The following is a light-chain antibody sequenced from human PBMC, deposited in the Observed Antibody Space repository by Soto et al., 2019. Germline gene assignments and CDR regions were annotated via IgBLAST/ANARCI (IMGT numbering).Light chain of an antibody. J-gene: IGKJ4*01. V-gene: IGKV3-11*01. Sequence: EVVLTQSPATLSLSPGDRVALSCRASQSVGTSLAWYQQKPGQTPRLLLYDAAIRATGIPARFSASGSGTDFILTISSLAPEDFAVYFCQQRFSWPLTFGGGTKVEMK. CDR1: QSVGTS. CDR2: DAA. CDR3: QQRFSWPLT.